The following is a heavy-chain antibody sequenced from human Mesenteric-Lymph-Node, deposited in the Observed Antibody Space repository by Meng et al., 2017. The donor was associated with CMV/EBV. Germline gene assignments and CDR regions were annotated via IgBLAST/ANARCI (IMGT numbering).Heavy chain of an antibody. J-gene: IGHJ4*02. CDR2: MYYSGSS. V-gene: IGHV4-39*01. CDR1: GGSISSSNYY. CDR3: ARHWVVTPDY. Sequence: GSLRLSCTVSGGSISSSNYYWGWIRQPPGKGLEWIGSMYYSGSSYYNPSLKSRVTISVDTSKNQFSLKLSSVTAADTAVYYCARHWVVTPDYWGQGTLVTVSS. D-gene: IGHD4-23*01.